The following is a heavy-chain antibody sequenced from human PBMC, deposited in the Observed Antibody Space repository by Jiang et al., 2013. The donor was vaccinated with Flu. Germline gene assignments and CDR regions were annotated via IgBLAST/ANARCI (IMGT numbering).Heavy chain of an antibody. Sequence: YSPSFQGQVTISADKSISTAYLQWSSLKASDTAMYYCARRRTGATYFDYWGQGTLVTVSS. V-gene: IGHV5-51*01. J-gene: IGHJ4*02. CDR3: ARRRTGATYFDY. D-gene: IGHD1-26*01.